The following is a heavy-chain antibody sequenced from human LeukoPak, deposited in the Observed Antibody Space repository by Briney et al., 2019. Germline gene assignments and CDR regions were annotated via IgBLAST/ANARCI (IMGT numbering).Heavy chain of an antibody. D-gene: IGHD1-26*01. J-gene: IGHJ6*03. CDR2: INSSRSTT. CDR1: GFTFSRYS. V-gene: IGHV3-48*01. CDR3: VRAEVGTTLKYYYYYMDV. Sequence: GGSLRLSCAASGFTFSRYSMTWVRQAPGKGLEWISFINSSRSTTYYADSVKGRCTISRDNGKNSMYLQMHSLRAEDTAVYYCVRAEVGTTLKYYYYYMDVWGKGTTVTVSS.